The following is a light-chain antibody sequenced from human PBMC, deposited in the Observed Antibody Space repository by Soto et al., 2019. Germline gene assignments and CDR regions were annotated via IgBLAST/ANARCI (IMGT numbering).Light chain of an antibody. V-gene: IGKV3-11*01. J-gene: IGKJ4*01. CDR1: QSVRRD. CDR3: QQRSNCPLT. CDR2: DAS. Sequence: EIVLTQSPATLSLSPGERATLSCRASQSVRRDLAWYQQKPGQVPRLLLYDASNRATGIPARFSGSGSGTDFTLTISSLEPGDFAIYYCQQRSNCPLTFGGGTKVEIK.